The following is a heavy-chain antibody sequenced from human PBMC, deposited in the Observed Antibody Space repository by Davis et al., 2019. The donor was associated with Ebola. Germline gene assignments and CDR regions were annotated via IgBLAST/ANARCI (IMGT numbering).Heavy chain of an antibody. CDR1: GFTVTSNY. D-gene: IGHD2-2*01. J-gene: IGHJ3*02. CDR2: IYSSGNK. V-gene: IGHV3-66*03. CDR3: ARGWDIVLLPATMAAAFDI. Sequence: PGGSLRLSCAASGFTVTSNYMNWVRQAPGKGLEWVSVIYSSGNKYHADSVKGRFTISRDNSKNTLYLQMNSLRAEDTAVYYCARGWDIVLLPATMAAAFDIWGQGTMVTVSS.